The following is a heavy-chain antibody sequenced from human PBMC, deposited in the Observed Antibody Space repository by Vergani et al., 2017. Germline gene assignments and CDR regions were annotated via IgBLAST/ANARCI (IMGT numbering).Heavy chain of an antibody. CDR2: IITILGIA. CDR3: AREGDVDTAMVTGYYYGMDF. CDR1: GGTFSSYT. D-gene: IGHD5-18*01. J-gene: IGHJ6*02. Sequence: QVQLVQSGAEVKKPGSSVKVSCKASGGTFSSYTISWVRQAPGQGLEWMGRIITILGIANYAQKFQGRVTITGDKSTSTAYMELSSLRSEDTAVYYCAREGDVDTAMVTGYYYGMDFWGQGTTVTVSS. V-gene: IGHV1-69*08.